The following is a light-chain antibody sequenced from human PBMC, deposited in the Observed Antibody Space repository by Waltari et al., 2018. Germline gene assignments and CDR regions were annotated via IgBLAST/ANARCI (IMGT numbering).Light chain of an antibody. CDR2: DAS. Sequence: DLQMTQSPSLLSASVGDRVTITCRASQAIRGWLAWYPLKPGLAPKLRIYDASSLGGGVPSRFSGSGFGTNFTLTISSLQPDDFATYYCQQYSSFSTFGLGTKV. V-gene: IGKV1-5*01. J-gene: IGKJ1*01. CDR3: QQYSSFST. CDR1: QAIRGW.